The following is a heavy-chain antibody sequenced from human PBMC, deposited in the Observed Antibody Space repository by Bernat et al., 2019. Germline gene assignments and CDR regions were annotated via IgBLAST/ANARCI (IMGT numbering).Heavy chain of an antibody. CDR2: IRYDGSNK. CDR1: GFTFSSYG. CDR3: AKERLRRDGMDV. D-gene: IGHD4-17*01. J-gene: IGHJ6*02. Sequence: VQLVESGGGLVQPGGSLRLSCAASGFTFSSYGMHWVRQAPGKGLEWVAFIRYDGSNKYYADSVKGRFTISRDNSKNTLYLQMNSLRAEDTAVYYCAKERLRRDGMDVWGQGTTVTVSS. V-gene: IGHV3-30*02.